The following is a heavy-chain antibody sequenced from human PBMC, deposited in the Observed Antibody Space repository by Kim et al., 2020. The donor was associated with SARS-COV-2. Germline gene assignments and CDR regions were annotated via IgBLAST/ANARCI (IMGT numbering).Heavy chain of an antibody. J-gene: IGHJ6*02. CDR2: GNHNEST. V-gene: IGHV4-34*01. Sequence: SETLSLTCAVYGGSFSDYNWSWIRKPPGKGLEWIWEGNHNESTNPSPSLNRQITISVATPKSQSSLRLKSMTATDTAVYYCARGRAGVVPAPVLGLGAYYDYYAMDVWGRGTPVAASS. CDR1: GGSFSDYN. D-gene: IGHD2-8*02. CDR3: ARGRAGVVPAPVLGLGAYYDYYAMDV.